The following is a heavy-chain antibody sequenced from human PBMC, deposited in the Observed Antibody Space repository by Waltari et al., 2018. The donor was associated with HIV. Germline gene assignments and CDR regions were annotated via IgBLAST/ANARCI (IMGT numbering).Heavy chain of an antibody. Sequence: EVQLVESGGGLVQPGGSLRLSCAASGFTFSSHWMIWVRQAPGKGLEWVANIKQDGSEKYYVDSVKGRFTISRDNAKNSLYLQMNSLRAEDTAVYYCARDLYSSGWGYFDYWGQGTLVTVSS. CDR2: IKQDGSEK. CDR1: GFTFSSHW. V-gene: IGHV3-7*01. J-gene: IGHJ4*02. CDR3: ARDLYSSGWGYFDY. D-gene: IGHD6-19*01.